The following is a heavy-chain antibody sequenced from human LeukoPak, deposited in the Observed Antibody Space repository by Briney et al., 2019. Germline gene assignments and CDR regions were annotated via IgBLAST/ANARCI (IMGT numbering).Heavy chain of an antibody. V-gene: IGHV3-23*01. D-gene: IGHD3-3*01. Sequence: GGSLRLSCATSRFTFSRYAMSWVRQAPGKGLEWVSGISNGGRATYYADPVKGRFTISRDNSKSTLYLQMNSLRAEDTAVYYCAKDRLESWSGFYFGVFDYWGQGALVTVAS. CDR3: AKDRLESWSGFYFGVFDY. CDR2: ISNGGRAT. CDR1: RFTFSRYA. J-gene: IGHJ4*02.